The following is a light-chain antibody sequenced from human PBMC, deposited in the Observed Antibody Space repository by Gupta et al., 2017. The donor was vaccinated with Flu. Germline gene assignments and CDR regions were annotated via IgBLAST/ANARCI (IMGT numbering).Light chain of an antibody. CDR2: LAS. V-gene: IGKV1-39*01. CDR1: QSISIY. Sequence: GDRVTLTCRSSQSISIYVNWYQHKPGRAPKPLIYLASNLESGVPPRFSGSGSGTDFSLTISGFQPEDFATYYCQQSYSAPWTFGQGTEVTIK. J-gene: IGKJ1*01. CDR3: QQSYSAPWT.